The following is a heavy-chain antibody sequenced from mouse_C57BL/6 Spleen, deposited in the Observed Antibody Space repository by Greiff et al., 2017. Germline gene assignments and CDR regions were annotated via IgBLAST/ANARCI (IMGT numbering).Heavy chain of an antibody. J-gene: IGHJ4*01. CDR2: INPNYGTT. CDR1: GYSFTDYN. CDR3: ASPCYVSSRDARDD. Sequence: VQLQQSGAELVKPGASVKISCTASGYSFTDYNMNWVKQSNGQSLEWIGVINPNYGTTTYNQKFTGKATLTVDQSSSTAYLQLHSLTSEDSAVXSCASPCYVSSRDARDDWGQGTSVTVSS. D-gene: IGHD1-1*01. V-gene: IGHV1-39*01.